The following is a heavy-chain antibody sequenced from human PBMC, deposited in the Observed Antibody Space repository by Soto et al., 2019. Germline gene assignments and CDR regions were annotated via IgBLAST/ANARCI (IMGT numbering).Heavy chain of an antibody. D-gene: IGHD2-2*01. CDR1: GFTFRNYA. V-gene: IGHV3-23*01. CDR2: ISGSGGTT. CDR3: AKDRSSTSCYAFDY. J-gene: IGHJ4*02. Sequence: EVQLLESGGGLVQPGGSLRLSCAASGFTFRNYAMSWARQAPGKGLEWVSAISGSGGTTHYADSVKGRFTISRDNSKNTLYLHMNSLRVEDTAVYDCAKDRSSTSCYAFDYWGQGSLVTVSS.